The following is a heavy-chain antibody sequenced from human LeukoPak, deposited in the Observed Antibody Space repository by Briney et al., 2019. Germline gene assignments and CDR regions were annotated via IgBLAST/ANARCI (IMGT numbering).Heavy chain of an antibody. CDR3: SRRFDC. J-gene: IGHJ4*02. Sequence: GGSLRLSCATSGFTFTNYAMNWVRQAPGKGLEWVSYIDGSGDTIYYADSVKGRFTISRDNAKNSLDLQMNSLRDEDTAVYYCSRRFDCWGQGTLVTVSS. CDR1: GFTFTNYA. V-gene: IGHV3-48*02. CDR2: IDGSGDTI.